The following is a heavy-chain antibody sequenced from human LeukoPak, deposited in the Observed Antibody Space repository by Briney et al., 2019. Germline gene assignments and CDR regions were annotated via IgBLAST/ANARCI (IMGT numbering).Heavy chain of an antibody. Sequence: SETLSLTCAVYGGSFSGYYWSWIRQPPGKGLEWIGEINHSGSTNYNPSLTSRVTISVDTSKNQFSLKLSSVTAADTAVYYCARARTYGATEDYWGQGTLVTVSS. CDR2: INHSGST. V-gene: IGHV4-34*01. CDR1: GGSFSGYY. D-gene: IGHD4-17*01. J-gene: IGHJ4*02. CDR3: ARARTYGATEDY.